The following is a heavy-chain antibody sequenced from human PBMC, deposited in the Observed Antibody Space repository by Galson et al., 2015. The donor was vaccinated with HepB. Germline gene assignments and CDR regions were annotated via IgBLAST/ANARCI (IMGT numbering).Heavy chain of an antibody. V-gene: IGHV3-23*01. D-gene: IGHD6-13*01. CDR2: ITTSGDSI. J-gene: IGHJ6*03. Sequence: SLRLSCAASGFTFSNYAMSWVRQAPGKGLEWVSGITTSGDSIYYADSVKGRFTVSRENSKNTLYLQMNSLRVEDTAVYYCAKVGEGSWHFIPYYMDVWGKGTTVTVSS. CDR1: GFTFSNYA. CDR3: AKVGEGSWHFIPYYMDV.